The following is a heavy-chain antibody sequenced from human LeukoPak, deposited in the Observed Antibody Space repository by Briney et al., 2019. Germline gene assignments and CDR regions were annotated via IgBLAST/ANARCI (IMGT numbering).Heavy chain of an antibody. V-gene: IGHV4-34*01. J-gene: IGHJ4*02. CDR3: ARHNSPTSLDY. D-gene: IGHD1-1*01. Sequence: PSETLSLTCAVYGGSFSGYYWSWIRQPPGKGLEWIGEINHSGSTNYNPSLKSRVTISVDTSKNQFSLKLSFVTAADTAVYYCARHNSPTSLDYWGQGTLVTVSS. CDR2: INHSGST. CDR1: GGSFSGYY.